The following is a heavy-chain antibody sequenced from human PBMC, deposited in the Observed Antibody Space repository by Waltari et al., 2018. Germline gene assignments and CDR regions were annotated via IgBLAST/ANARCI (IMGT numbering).Heavy chain of an antibody. Sequence: EVQLVESGGGLVQPGGSLSLSCVASGFGFISYLMNLFRLSQGKGLEVVANVKQDGSEQYYVGSVKGRFSISRDNAKNSLFLQMNSLRAEDTAVYYCARGLWEGHCTSFACHPNWFDSWGQGTLVTVSS. J-gene: IGHJ5*01. D-gene: IGHD2-8*01. V-gene: IGHV3-7*04. CDR3: ARGLWEGHCTSFACHPNWFDS. CDR2: VKQDGSEQ. CDR1: GFGFISYL.